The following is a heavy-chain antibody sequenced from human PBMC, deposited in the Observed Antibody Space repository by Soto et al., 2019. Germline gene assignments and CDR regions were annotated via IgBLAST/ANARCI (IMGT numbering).Heavy chain of an antibody. V-gene: IGHV4-59*01. CDR1: GGSISSYY. D-gene: IGHD3-9*01. CDR2: IYYGGST. J-gene: IGHJ3*02. CDR3: ARALILTGYYIHDAFDI. Sequence: SETLSLTCTVSGGSISSYYWSWIRQPPGKGLEWIGYIYYGGSTNYNPSLKSRVTISVDTSKNQFSLKLSSVTAADTAVYYCARALILTGYYIHDAFDIWGQGTMVTVSS.